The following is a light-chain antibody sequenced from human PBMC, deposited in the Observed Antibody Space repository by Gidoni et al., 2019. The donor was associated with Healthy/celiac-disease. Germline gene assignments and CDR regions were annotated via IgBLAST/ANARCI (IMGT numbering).Light chain of an antibody. Sequence: EIVLTQSPATLSLSPGERATLSCRASQSVSSYLAWSQQKPGQAPRLLIYDASNRATGIPARFSGSGSGTDFTLTISSLEPEDFAVYYCQQRSNWPPFGQGTKVEIK. J-gene: IGKJ1*01. CDR3: QQRSNWPP. V-gene: IGKV3-11*01. CDR1: QSVSSY. CDR2: DAS.